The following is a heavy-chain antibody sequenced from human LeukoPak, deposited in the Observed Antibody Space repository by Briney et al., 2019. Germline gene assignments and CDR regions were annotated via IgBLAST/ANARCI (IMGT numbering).Heavy chain of an antibody. CDR1: GFTVSSNY. V-gene: IGHV3-66*01. CDR3: ARGRPAAAASDY. Sequence: GGSLRLSCAASGFTVSSNYMSWVRQAPGKGLEWVSVIYSGGSTYYADSVKGRFTTSRDDSKNTLYLQMNSLRAEDTAVYYCARGRPAAAASDYWGQGTLVTVSS. J-gene: IGHJ4*02. D-gene: IGHD6-13*01. CDR2: IYSGGST.